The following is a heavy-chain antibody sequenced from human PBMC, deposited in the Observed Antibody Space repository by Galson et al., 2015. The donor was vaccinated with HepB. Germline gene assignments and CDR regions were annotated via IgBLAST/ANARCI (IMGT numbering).Heavy chain of an antibody. J-gene: IGHJ6*03. D-gene: IGHD6-13*01. Sequence: SLRLSCAASGFTFSSYWMSWVRQAPGRGLEWVANIKQDGSEKYYVDSVKGRFTISRDNAKNSLYLQMNSLRAEDTAVYYCARIRPYSSSWSGYYYYYMDVWGKGTTVTVSS. CDR1: GFTFSSYW. CDR3: ARIRPYSSSWSGYYYYYMDV. CDR2: IKQDGSEK. V-gene: IGHV3-7*01.